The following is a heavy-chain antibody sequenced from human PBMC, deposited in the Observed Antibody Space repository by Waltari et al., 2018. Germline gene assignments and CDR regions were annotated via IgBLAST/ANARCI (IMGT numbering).Heavy chain of an antibody. CDR1: GVSFRNSY. J-gene: IGHJ4*02. Sequence: QVQLQESGPGLVKPSETLSLTCPVPGVSFRNSYWSCIRQAATKGLEWIGRINVDGRINYNPSLESRVTMSVDPFKSQFSLQLKSLTAADTAVYYCARVGPNTQLADLWGQGMLVTVST. CDR2: INVDGRI. CDR3: ARVGPNTQLADL. V-gene: IGHV4-4*07. D-gene: IGHD6-13*01.